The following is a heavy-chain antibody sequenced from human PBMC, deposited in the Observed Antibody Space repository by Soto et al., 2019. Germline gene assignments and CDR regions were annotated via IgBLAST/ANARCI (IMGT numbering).Heavy chain of an antibody. V-gene: IGHV5-51*01. J-gene: IGHJ4*02. CDR1: GYSFTSYW. Sequence: PGESLKISCKGSGYSFTSYWIGWVRQMPGKGLEWMGIIYPGDSDTRYSPSFQGQVTISADKPISTAYLQWSSLKASDTAMYYCARETDSYCTNGVCFTTGIAVAYFDYWGQGTLVTVSS. CDR2: IYPGDSDT. D-gene: IGHD2-8*01. CDR3: ARETDSYCTNGVCFTTGIAVAYFDY.